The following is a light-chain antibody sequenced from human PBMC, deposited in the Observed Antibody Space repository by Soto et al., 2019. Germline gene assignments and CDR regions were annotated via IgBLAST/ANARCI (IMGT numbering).Light chain of an antibody. CDR2: DAS. Sequence: EIVLTQSPATLSLSPGERATLSCRASQSLSSSLAWYQQKPGQAPRLLIYDASNRATGIPARFSGSGSGTDFTLTISSLEPEDFALYYCQQRNNWPLTFGGGTKVEIK. CDR1: QSLSSS. V-gene: IGKV3-11*01. J-gene: IGKJ4*01. CDR3: QQRNNWPLT.